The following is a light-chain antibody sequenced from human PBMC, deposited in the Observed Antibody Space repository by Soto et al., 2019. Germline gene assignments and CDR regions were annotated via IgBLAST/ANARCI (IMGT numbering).Light chain of an antibody. V-gene: IGKV3D-20*01. Sequence: EIVLTQSPATLSLSPGERATLSCGASQSVSSSYLAWYQQKPGLAPRLLIYDASSRATGIPDMFSGSGSGTVFTLTISILEPEDFAVYYCQQDGNSPYTFGQGTKLEIK. CDR3: QQDGNSPYT. J-gene: IGKJ2*01. CDR2: DAS. CDR1: QSVSSSY.